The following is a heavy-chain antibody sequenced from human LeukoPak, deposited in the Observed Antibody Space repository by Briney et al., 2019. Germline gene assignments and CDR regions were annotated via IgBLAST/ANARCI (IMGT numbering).Heavy chain of an antibody. Sequence: SQTLSLTCTVSGGSISSGGYYWSWIRQPPGKGLEWIGYIYYSGSTNYNPSLKSRVTISVDTSKNQFSLKLSSVTAADTAVYYCATGYSSGWYVYWGQGTLVTVSS. CDR3: ATGYSSGWYVY. D-gene: IGHD6-19*01. J-gene: IGHJ4*02. V-gene: IGHV4-30-4*08. CDR1: GGSISSGGYY. CDR2: IYYSGST.